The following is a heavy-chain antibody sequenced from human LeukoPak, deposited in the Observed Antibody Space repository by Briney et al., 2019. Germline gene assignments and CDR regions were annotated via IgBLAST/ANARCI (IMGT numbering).Heavy chain of an antibody. Sequence: PGESLRLSCVASGSTFNTYNMNWVRQAPGKGLEWVSSITSSSSYIYYADSVKGRFTISRDNAKSSLYLQMNSLRDEDTAVYYCAIDPYSGNYGDYYYYYMDVWGKGTTVTISS. J-gene: IGHJ6*03. D-gene: IGHD1-26*01. V-gene: IGHV3-21*01. CDR3: AIDPYSGNYGDYYYYYMDV. CDR2: ITSSSSYI. CDR1: GSTFNTYN.